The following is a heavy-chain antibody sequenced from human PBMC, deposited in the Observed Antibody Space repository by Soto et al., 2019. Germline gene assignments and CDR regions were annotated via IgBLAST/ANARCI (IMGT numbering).Heavy chain of an antibody. V-gene: IGHV1-69*13. D-gene: IGHD1-7*01. CDR2: IIPIFGTA. J-gene: IGHJ6*02. CDR3: ARSSPEITGTPAGYYGMDV. CDR1: GGTFSSYA. Sequence: GASVKVSCKASGGTFSSYAISWVRQAPGQGLEWMGGIIPIFGTANYAQKFQGRVTITADESTSTAYMELSSLRSEDTAVYYCARSSPEITGTPAGYYGMDVWGQGTTVTVSS.